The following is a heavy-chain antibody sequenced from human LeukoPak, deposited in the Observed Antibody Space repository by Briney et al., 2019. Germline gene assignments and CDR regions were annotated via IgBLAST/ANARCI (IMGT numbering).Heavy chain of an antibody. CDR1: GYTFTAYD. CDR3: TRDVGSRYGHDC. Sequence: ASVKVSYKASGYTFTAYDIHWVPQAPGQGLEWMGWINPNSGGTNYAQKFQGRVTMTRDTSISTAYMELSRLRSDDTAVYYCTRDVGSRYGHDCWGQGTLVTVSS. D-gene: IGHD5-18*01. V-gene: IGHV1-2*02. J-gene: IGHJ4*02. CDR2: INPNSGGT.